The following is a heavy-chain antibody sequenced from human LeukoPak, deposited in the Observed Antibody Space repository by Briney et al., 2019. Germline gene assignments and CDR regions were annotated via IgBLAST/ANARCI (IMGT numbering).Heavy chain of an antibody. CDR1: GFTFRSYA. J-gene: IGHJ3*02. V-gene: IGHV3-30-3*01. CDR2: ISHDGTSE. CDR3: ARESMVRDDAFDI. Sequence: GRSLRLSCAASGFTFRSYALNWVRQAPGKGLEWVAVISHDGTSEFFADSVKGRFTISRDNSKNTLYLQMNSLRAEDTAVYYCARESMVRDDAFDIWGQGTMVTVSS. D-gene: IGHD3-10*01.